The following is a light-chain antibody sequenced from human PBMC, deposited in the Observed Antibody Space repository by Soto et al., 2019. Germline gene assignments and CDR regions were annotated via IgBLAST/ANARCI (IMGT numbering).Light chain of an antibody. Sequence: QSALTQPASVSGSPGQSITISCTGSNADVGAYKYVSWYQQHPDKAPKLIIYEVTNRPSGVSNRFSGSKSGNTASLTISGLQTEDEADYYCSSYTTGSTWVFGGGTKV. J-gene: IGLJ3*02. CDR1: NADVGAYKY. CDR2: EVT. V-gene: IGLV2-14*01. CDR3: SSYTTGSTWV.